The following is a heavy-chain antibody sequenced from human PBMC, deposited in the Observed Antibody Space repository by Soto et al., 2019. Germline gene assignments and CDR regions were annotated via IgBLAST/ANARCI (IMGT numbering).Heavy chain of an antibody. Sequence: QVQLVQSGAEVKKPGSSVKVSCKASGGTFNSYGFSWVRQAPGQGLEWMGGIIPMYGTTNYAQNFQGRVTINADESTSTAYMELSGLRSDDTAVYYCARASRGFDHYYYDYGMDVWVQGTTVTVSS. CDR1: GGTFNSYG. J-gene: IGHJ6*02. CDR3: ARASRGFDHYYYDYGMDV. V-gene: IGHV1-69*01. CDR2: IIPMYGTT.